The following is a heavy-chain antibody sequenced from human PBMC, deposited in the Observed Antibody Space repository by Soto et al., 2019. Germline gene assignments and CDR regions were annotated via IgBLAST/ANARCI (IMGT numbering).Heavy chain of an antibody. CDR1: GCTFSSYA. V-gene: IGHV3-23*01. J-gene: IGHJ4*02. CDR3: AKDWNGDTTGKTFYH. D-gene: IGHD4-17*01. Sequence: EVQLLESGAGLVQPGGSLRLSCAASGCTFSSYAMSWVRQAPGKGLEWVSAISGSGGSTYYADSVKGRFTISRDHSKNTVYLQMNRLRAEDTAVYYCAKDWNGDTTGKTFYHWGQGTLVTVSS. CDR2: ISGSGGST.